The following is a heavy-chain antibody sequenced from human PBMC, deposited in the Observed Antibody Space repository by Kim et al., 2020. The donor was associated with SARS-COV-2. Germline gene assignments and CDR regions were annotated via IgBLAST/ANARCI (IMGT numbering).Heavy chain of an antibody. Sequence: ASVKVSCKASGYTFTSYAMNWVREAPGQGLEWMGWINTNTGNPTYAQGFTGRFVFSLDTSVSTAYLQISSLKAEDTAVYYCARGRYGGYDYYYYGMDVWGQGTTVTVSS. CDR1: GYTFTSYA. D-gene: IGHD5-12*01. CDR3: ARGRYGGYDYYYYGMDV. CDR2: INTNTGNP. V-gene: IGHV7-4-1*02. J-gene: IGHJ6*02.